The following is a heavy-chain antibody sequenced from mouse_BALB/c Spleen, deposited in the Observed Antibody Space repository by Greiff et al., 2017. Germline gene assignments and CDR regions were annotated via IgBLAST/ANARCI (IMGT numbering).Heavy chain of an antibody. Sequence: VKLKESGPGLVQPSQSLSITCTVSGFSLTSYGVHWVRQSPGKGLEWLGVIWSGGSTDYNAAFISRPSISKDNSKSQVFFKMNSLQANDTAIYYCARYGGSSYWYFDVWGAGTTVTVSS. CDR1: GFSLTSYG. J-gene: IGHJ1*01. CDR3: ARYGGSSYWYFDV. V-gene: IGHV2-2*02. D-gene: IGHD1-1*01. CDR2: IWSGGST.